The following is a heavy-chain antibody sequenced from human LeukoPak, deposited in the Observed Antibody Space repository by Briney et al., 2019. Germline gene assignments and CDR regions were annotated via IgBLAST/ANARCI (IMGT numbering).Heavy chain of an antibody. CDR2: IIPIFGTA. Sequence: SVKVSCKASGGTFSSYAISWVRQAPGQGLEWMGGIIPIFGTANYAQKFQGRATITADESTSTAYMELSSLRSEDTAVYYCARDSLPDYDILTGYYVSPPYGMDVWGQGTTVTVSS. CDR1: GGTFSSYA. V-gene: IGHV1-69*13. J-gene: IGHJ6*02. CDR3: ARDSLPDYDILTGYYVSPPYGMDV. D-gene: IGHD3-9*01.